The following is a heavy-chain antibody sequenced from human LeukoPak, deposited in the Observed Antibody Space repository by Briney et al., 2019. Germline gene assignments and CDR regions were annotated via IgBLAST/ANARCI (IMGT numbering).Heavy chain of an antibody. CDR1: GFTFSSYW. V-gene: IGHV3-7*01. Sequence: PGGSLRLSCAASGFTFSSYWMSWVRQAPGKGLEWVANIKQDGSEKYYVDSGKGRFTISRDNAKNSLYMQMNSLRAEDTAVYYCARMTAIRLYFDYWGQGTLVTVSS. D-gene: IGHD2-21*02. CDR3: ARMTAIRLYFDY. CDR2: IKQDGSEK. J-gene: IGHJ4*02.